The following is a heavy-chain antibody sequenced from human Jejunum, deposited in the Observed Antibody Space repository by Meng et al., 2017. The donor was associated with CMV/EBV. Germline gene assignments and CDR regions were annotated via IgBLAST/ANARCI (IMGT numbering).Heavy chain of an antibody. D-gene: IGHD3-9*01. CDR1: GFTFSKHW. Sequence: RLSCEGSGFTFSKHWMPWVRQAPGKGLEWVANIKEDGSEKYYVDAVKGRFTISRDNVENSLFLQMNSLRADDTAVYYCARDRNLTFWGQGTLVTVSS. CDR3: ARDRNLTF. CDR2: IKEDGSEK. V-gene: IGHV3-7*01. J-gene: IGHJ4*02.